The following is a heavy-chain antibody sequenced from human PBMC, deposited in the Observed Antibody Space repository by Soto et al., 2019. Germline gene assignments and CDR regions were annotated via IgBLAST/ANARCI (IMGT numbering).Heavy chain of an antibody. CDR2: IYYSGST. V-gene: IGHV4-31*03. D-gene: IGHD3-9*01. CDR3: ARDRFRIFTGYYNYYYYGMDV. CDR1: GGSISSGGYY. J-gene: IGHJ6*02. Sequence: SETLSLTCTVSGGSISSGGYYWSWIRQHPGKGLEWIGYIYYSGSTYYNPSLKSRATISVDTSKNQFSLKLSSVTAADTAVYYCARDRFRIFTGYYNYYYYGMDVWGQATTVTVSS.